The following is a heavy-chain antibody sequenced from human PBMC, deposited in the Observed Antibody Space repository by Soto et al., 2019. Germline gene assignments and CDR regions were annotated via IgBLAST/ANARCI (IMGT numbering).Heavy chain of an antibody. CDR2: IDWDDDK. J-gene: IGHJ4*02. CDR3: ARMFHCSGGTCPFDY. V-gene: IGHV2-70*04. Sequence: SGPTLVNPTQTLTLTCTFSGFSLSASGMRVSWIRQPPGKALEWLARIDWDDDKFYNTSLKTRLTISKDSSKNQVVLTMTNMDPVDTATYYCARMFHCSGGTCPFDYWGQGALVTVSS. D-gene: IGHD2-15*01. CDR1: GFSLSASGMR.